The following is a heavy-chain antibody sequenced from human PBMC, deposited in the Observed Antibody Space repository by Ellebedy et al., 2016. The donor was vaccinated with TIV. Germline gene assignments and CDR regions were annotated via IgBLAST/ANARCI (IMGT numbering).Heavy chain of an antibody. V-gene: IGHV3-74*01. CDR3: ARGDRAGTTRLVDY. D-gene: IGHD1-7*01. J-gene: IGHJ4*02. CDR2: IISDGSRT. Sequence: PGGSLRLSCAASGFTFSSHWLHWVRQAPGKGLVWVSRIISDGSRTNYADSVKGRFTISRGNAKNTLYLQMNSLRAEDTAVYYCARGDRAGTTRLVDYWGQGTLVTVSS. CDR1: GFTFSSHW.